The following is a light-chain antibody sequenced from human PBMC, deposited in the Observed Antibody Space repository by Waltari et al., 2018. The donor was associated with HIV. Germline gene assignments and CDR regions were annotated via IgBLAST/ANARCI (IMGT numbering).Light chain of an antibody. Sequence: SYDLTQPPSVSVSPGQTASITCSGDKLGDKYVCWYQQKPGQSPVLVIYQDNKRPSGIPERFSGSNSGNTATLSISGAQPMDEADYYCQAWDSNTALAFGGGTKVTVL. CDR3: QAWDSNTALA. V-gene: IGLV3-1*01. CDR1: KLGDKY. CDR2: QDN. J-gene: IGLJ2*01.